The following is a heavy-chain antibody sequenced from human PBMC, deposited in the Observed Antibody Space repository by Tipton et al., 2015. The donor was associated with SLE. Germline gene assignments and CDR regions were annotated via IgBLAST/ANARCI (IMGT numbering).Heavy chain of an antibody. V-gene: IGHV4-39*07. Sequence: TLSLTCTVTGGSISRIGYNWGWIRQPPGKGLEWIGSVYYTGSAYYSPSFKSRVTISVDTPKNQFSLKLSSVTAADTSVYYCARGRRLGNRLRVFWYFDIWGRGTLVTVSS. CDR1: GGSISRIGYN. D-gene: IGHD1/OR15-1a*01. CDR3: ARGRRLGNRLRVFWYFDI. J-gene: IGHJ2*01. CDR2: VYYTGSA.